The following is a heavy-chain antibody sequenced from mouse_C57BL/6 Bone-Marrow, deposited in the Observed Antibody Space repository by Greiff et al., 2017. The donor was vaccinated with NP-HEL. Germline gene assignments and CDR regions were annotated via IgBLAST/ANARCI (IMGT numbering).Heavy chain of an antibody. Sequence: EVMLVESGRGLVKPGGSLKLSCAASGFTFSSYAMSWVRQTPEKRLEWVATISDGGSYTYYPDNVKGRFTISRDNAKNNLYLQMSHLKSEDTAMYYCARDGDYFDYWGQGTTLTVSS. CDR2: ISDGGSYT. J-gene: IGHJ2*01. CDR1: GFTFSSYA. CDR3: ARDGDYFDY. V-gene: IGHV5-4*01.